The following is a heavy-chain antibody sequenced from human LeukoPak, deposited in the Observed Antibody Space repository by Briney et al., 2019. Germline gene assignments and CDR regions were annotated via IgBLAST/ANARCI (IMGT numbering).Heavy chain of an antibody. CDR1: GGTFSSYA. Sequence: ASVKVSCKASGGTFSSYAISWLRQAPGQGLEWMGGIIPIFGTANYAQKFQGRVTITADESTSTAYMELSSLRSEDTAVYYCARDILRFLEWPGGFDPWGQGTLVTVSS. V-gene: IGHV1-69*13. J-gene: IGHJ5*02. CDR3: ARDILRFLEWPGGFDP. D-gene: IGHD3-3*01. CDR2: IIPIFGTA.